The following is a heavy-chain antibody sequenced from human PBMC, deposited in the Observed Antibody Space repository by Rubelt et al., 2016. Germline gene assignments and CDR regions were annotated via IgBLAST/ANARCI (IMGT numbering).Heavy chain of an antibody. CDR1: GFTFSSYS. D-gene: IGHD3-22*01. CDR2: ISSSSSYI. Sequence: EVQLVESVGGLVKPGGSLRLSCAASGFTFSSYSMNWVRQAPGKGLEWVSSISSSSSYIYYADSVKGRLTISRDKAKNSLYLQMNSLRAEDTAVYYCARDMRYYDSSGIHYWGQGTLVTVSS. J-gene: IGHJ4*02. CDR3: ARDMRYYDSSGIHY. V-gene: IGHV3-21*01.